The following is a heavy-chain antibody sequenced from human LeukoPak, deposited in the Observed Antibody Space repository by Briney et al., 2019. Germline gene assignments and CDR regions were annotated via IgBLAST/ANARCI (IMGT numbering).Heavy chain of an antibody. V-gene: IGHV1-18*01. CDR3: ARDYGYGVTVMISDDY. D-gene: IGHD5-12*01. CDR1: GGTFSSYA. J-gene: IGHJ4*02. Sequence: ASVRVSCKASGGTFSSYAISWVRQAPGQGLEWMGWISGYNGNTNYAQKLQGRVTMTTDTSTSTAYMELRSLRSDDTAMYYCARDYGYGVTVMISDDYWGQGTLVTVSS. CDR2: ISGYNGNT.